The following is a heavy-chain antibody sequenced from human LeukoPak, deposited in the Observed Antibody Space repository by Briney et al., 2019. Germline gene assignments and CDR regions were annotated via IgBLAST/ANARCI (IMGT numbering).Heavy chain of an antibody. D-gene: IGHD4-23*01. Sequence: PGGSLRLSCAASGFTFSSYSMNWVRQAPGKGLEWVSSISSSSSYIYYADSVKGRFSISRDNAKNSLYLQMNSLRAEDTAVYYCAKSAVVTPRFYFDYWGQGTLVTVSS. CDR3: AKSAVVTPRFYFDY. CDR2: ISSSSSYI. V-gene: IGHV3-21*04. CDR1: GFTFSSYS. J-gene: IGHJ4*02.